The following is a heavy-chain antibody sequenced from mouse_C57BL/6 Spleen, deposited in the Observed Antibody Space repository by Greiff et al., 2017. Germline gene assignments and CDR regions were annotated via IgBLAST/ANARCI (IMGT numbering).Heavy chain of an antibody. J-gene: IGHJ4*01. Sequence: DVKLVESEGGLVQPGSSMKLSCTASGFTFSDYYMAWVRQVPEKGLEWVANINYDGSSTYYLDSLKSRFIISRDNAKNILYLQMSSLKSEDTATYYCARGPPYDYDGDYAMDYWGQGTSVTVSS. CDR2: INYDGSST. D-gene: IGHD2-4*01. CDR1: GFTFSDYY. CDR3: ARGPPYDYDGDYAMDY. V-gene: IGHV5-16*01.